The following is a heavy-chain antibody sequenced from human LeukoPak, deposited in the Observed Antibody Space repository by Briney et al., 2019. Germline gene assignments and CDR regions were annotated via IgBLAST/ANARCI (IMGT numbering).Heavy chain of an antibody. V-gene: IGHV3-23*01. CDR2: SGSGDST. Sequence: SGSGDSTYYAESVKGRFTISRDNSKNTLYLQMNSLRAEDTAVYYCARATMVRGVIAGPSNYMDVWGKGTTVTISS. J-gene: IGHJ6*03. CDR3: ARATMVRGVIAGPSNYMDV. D-gene: IGHD3-10*01.